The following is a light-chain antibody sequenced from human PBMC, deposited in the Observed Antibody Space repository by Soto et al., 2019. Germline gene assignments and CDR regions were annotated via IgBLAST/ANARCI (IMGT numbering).Light chain of an antibody. CDR1: QSIISTY. V-gene: IGKV3-20*01. J-gene: IGKJ1*01. Sequence: EIVLTQSPGTLSLSPGERATLSCRTSQSIISTYLAWYQQKPGQGPRVLIYGASSRATGIPDRFSGSGSGTDFTLIISRLEPEDFAVYYCQQYGSSSWTFGQGTKVEIK. CDR3: QQYGSSSWT. CDR2: GAS.